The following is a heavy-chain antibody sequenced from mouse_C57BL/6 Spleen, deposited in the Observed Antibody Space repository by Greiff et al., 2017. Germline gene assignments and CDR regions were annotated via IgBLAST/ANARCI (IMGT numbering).Heavy chain of an antibody. CDR2: ISNGGGST. Sequence: EVMLVESGGGLVQPGGSLKLSCAASGFTFSDYYMYWVRQTPEQRLEWVAYISNGGGSTYYPDTVKGRFTISRDNAKNTLYLQMSRLQSEDTSMYYCGRRVSEYFDVWGTGTTVTVSS. D-gene: IGHD2-5*01. CDR3: GRRVSEYFDV. J-gene: IGHJ1*03. CDR1: GFTFSDYY. V-gene: IGHV5-12*01.